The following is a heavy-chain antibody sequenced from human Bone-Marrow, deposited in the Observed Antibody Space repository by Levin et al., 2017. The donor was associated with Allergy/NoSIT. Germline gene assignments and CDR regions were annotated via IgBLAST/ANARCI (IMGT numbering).Heavy chain of an antibody. J-gene: IGHJ4*02. CDR1: FSPFLLSS. V-gene: IGHV1-69*04. CDR3: ARDRRD. CDR2: LIPILGVT. Sequence: SFPSSFSPFLLSSFPWVRQAPGQGLEWMGRLIPILGVTDYAQKFQGRVTITSSPSTSTAYMELINLKSEDTAVYFCARDRRDWGQGTLVTVS.